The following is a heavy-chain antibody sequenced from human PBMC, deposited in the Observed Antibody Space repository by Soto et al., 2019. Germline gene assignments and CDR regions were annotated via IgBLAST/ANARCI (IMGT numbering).Heavy chain of an antibody. D-gene: IGHD6-13*01. CDR1: GGSISSDDFY. CDR2: IYYSGNT. Sequence: QVQLQESGPGLVKPSQTLSLTCTVSGGSISSDDFYWSWIRQHPGTGLEWIGYIYYSGNTYYNPSLQSRVTILVDTSKNQFSRKLSSVTAADTAVYYCARLSGSWQSGFDPWGQGTLVTVSS. J-gene: IGHJ5*02. CDR3: ARLSGSWQSGFDP. V-gene: IGHV4-31*03.